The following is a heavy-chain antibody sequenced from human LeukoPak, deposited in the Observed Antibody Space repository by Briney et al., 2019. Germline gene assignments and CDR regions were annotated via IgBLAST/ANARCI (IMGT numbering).Heavy chain of an antibody. Sequence: SETLSLTCSVSGDSISSGDYYWSWVRQPPGTTLECIGYIYYSGSTYSNPSLRSRVTISVDTPNKQFSLKLSSVTAADTAVYYCARGVRYCSSTSCYTYYYYYYGMDVWGQGTTVTVSS. CDR2: IYYSGST. CDR1: GDSISSGDYY. D-gene: IGHD2-2*02. CDR3: ARGVRYCSSTSCYTYYYYYYGMDV. J-gene: IGHJ6*02. V-gene: IGHV4-30-4*01.